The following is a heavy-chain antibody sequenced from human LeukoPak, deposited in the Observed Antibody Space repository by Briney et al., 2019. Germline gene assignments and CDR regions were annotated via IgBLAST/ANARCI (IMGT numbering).Heavy chain of an antibody. CDR1: GFTFSSYA. D-gene: IGHD2-21*01. CDR3: AKEFNRGLPDY. CDR2: TSYDGSNE. V-gene: IGHV3-30*04. J-gene: IGHJ4*02. Sequence: GRSLRLSCAASGFTFSSYAMHWVRQAPGKGLEWVAVTSYDGSNEYYADSVKGRFTISRDNSKNTLYLQMSSLRAEDTAVYYCAKEFNRGLPDYWGQGTLVTVPS.